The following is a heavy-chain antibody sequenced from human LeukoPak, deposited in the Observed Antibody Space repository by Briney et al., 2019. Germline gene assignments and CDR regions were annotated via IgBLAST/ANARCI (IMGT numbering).Heavy chain of an antibody. D-gene: IGHD2-2*01. CDR3: ARGGWSDIVVVPAADPPIWFDP. CDR1: GYTFTVYY. J-gene: IGHJ5*02. Sequence: AASVTVSCTASGYTFTVYYMNWVRQAPGQGLEWMGWINPNSGGTNYAQKFQGRVTMTRDTSISTAYMELSRLRSDDTAVYYCARGGWSDIVVVPAADPPIWFDPWGQGTLVTVSS. V-gene: IGHV1-2*02. CDR2: INPNSGGT.